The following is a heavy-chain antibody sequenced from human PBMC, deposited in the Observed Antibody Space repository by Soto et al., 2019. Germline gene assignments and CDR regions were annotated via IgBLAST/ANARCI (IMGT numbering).Heavy chain of an antibody. Sequence: SVKVSCKASGGTFDSYVISWLRQAPGQGLEWMGGIMPIFGTPNYAQKFRGRVTISADESTSTAYLEVSSLKSDDTAVYYCATVHSSGTFYFVDPWGQGTLV. CDR2: IMPIFGTP. J-gene: IGHJ5*02. V-gene: IGHV1-69*13. CDR3: ATVHSSGTFYFVDP. CDR1: GGTFDSYV. D-gene: IGHD3-10*01.